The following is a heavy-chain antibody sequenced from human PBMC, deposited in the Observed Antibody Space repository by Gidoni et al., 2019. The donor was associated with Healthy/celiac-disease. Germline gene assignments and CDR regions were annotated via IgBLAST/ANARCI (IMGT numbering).Heavy chain of an antibody. V-gene: IGHV3-23*01. D-gene: IGHD3-22*01. CDR1: GFTFSSYA. J-gene: IGHJ1*01. CDR3: AKDHYDSSGYYLGYFQH. CDR2: ISGSGGST. Sequence: EVQLLESGGGLVQPGGSLRLSCAASGFTFSSYAMSWVRQAHGKGLEGVSAISGSGGSTYYADSVKGRFTISRDNSKNTLYLQMNSLRAEDTAVYYCAKDHYDSSGYYLGYFQHWGQGTLVTVSS.